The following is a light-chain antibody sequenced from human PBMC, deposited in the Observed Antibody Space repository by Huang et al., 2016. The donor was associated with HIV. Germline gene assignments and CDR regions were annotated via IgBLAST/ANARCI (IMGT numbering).Light chain of an antibody. J-gene: IGKJ2*01. CDR1: QSISSY. Sequence: DIQLTQSPSSLSASVGDRVTLTCRASQSISSYLNWYQQRPGKAPKLLIYAASTLQSGVPSRVSGSGSETDFTLTISSLQPEDFATYYCQQSYSSPRTFGQGTNLEIK. CDR2: AAS. CDR3: QQSYSSPRT. V-gene: IGKV1-39*01.